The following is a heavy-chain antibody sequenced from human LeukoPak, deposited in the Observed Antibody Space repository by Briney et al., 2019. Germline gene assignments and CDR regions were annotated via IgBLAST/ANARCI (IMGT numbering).Heavy chain of an antibody. D-gene: IGHD5-18*01. V-gene: IGHV4-34*01. CDR1: GGSFSGYY. Sequence: KPSETLSLTCAVYGGSFSGYYWSWIRQPPGKGLEWIGEINHSGSTNYNPSLKSRVTISVDTSKNQFSLKLSSVTAADTAVYYCARAGYSYGLHYWGQGTLVTVSS. CDR2: INHSGST. CDR3: ARAGYSYGLHY. J-gene: IGHJ4*02.